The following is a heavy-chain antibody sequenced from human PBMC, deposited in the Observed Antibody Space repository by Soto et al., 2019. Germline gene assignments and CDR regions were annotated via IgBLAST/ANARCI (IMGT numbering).Heavy chain of an antibody. J-gene: IGHJ3*02. CDR1: GFTFSSYA. D-gene: IGHD3-3*01. CDR2: ISYDGSNK. V-gene: IGHV3-30*14. Sequence: QVQLVESGGGVVQPGRSLRLSCAASGFTFSSYAMHWVRQAPGKGLEWVAVISYDGSNKYYADSVKGRFTISRDNSKNTLYLQMNSRRAEDTAVYDCERDRGSSSSRWSGFDIWGQGTMVTDFS. CDR3: ERDRGSSSSRWSGFDI.